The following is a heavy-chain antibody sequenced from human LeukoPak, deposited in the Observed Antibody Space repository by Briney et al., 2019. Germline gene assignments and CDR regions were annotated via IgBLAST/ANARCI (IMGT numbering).Heavy chain of an antibody. J-gene: IGHJ4*02. CDR1: GGSFSGYY. Sequence: SETLSLTCAVYGGSFSGYYWNWIRQPPGKGLEWIGEINHSGSTNYNPSLRSRVTISVDTSKSQFSLKLSSVTAADTAVYYCARHIAAAGRFDYWGQGTLVTVSS. D-gene: IGHD6-13*01. CDR2: INHSGST. CDR3: ARHIAAAGRFDY. V-gene: IGHV4-34*01.